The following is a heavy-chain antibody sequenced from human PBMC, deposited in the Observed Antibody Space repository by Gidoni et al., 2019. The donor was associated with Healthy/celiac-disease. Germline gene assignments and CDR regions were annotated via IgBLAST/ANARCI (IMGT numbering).Heavy chain of an antibody. Sequence: EVQLLESGGGLVQPGGSLILSCSASGFTFSSYAMSWVRQAPGKELEWVSAMRGSGGSTYYADSVKGRLTISRDNSKNTLYLQMNSLRAEDTAVDNGAKEAVGNYGDYEGFDYWGQGTLVTVSS. CDR2: MRGSGGST. D-gene: IGHD4-17*01. CDR1: GFTFSSYA. J-gene: IGHJ4*02. V-gene: IGHV3-23*01. CDR3: AKEAVGNYGDYEGFDY.